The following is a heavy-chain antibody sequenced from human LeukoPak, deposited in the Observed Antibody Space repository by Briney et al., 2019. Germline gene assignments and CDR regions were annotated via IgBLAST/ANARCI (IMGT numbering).Heavy chain of an antibody. CDR2: ISGSGGST. Sequence: GGSLRLSCAASGFTFSSYGMHWVRQAPGKGLEWVSAISGSGGSTYYADSVKGRFTISRDNSKNTLYLQMNSLRAEDTAVYYCAKDRGWDYYGSGKIRSAFDIWGQGTMVTVSS. J-gene: IGHJ3*02. D-gene: IGHD3-10*01. V-gene: IGHV3-23*01. CDR1: GFTFSSYG. CDR3: AKDRGWDYYGSGKIRSAFDI.